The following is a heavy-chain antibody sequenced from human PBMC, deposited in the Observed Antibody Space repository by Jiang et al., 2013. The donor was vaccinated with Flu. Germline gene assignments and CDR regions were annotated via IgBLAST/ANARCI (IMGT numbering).Heavy chain of an antibody. D-gene: IGHD2-2*01. CDR3: ARDRGDCSRTTCSFDS. CDR2: IDSWGTYT. V-gene: IGHV3-11*06. Sequence: VQLVESGGGLVKPGGSLRLSCAASGFTFSDYYMTWIRQAPGKGLEWVSYIDSWGTYTDYPDSVKGRFTVSRDNAKNSLYLQMNSLRAEDTAVYFCARDRGDCSRTTCSFDSWGQGTQVTVSS. CDR1: GFTFSDYY. J-gene: IGHJ5*01.